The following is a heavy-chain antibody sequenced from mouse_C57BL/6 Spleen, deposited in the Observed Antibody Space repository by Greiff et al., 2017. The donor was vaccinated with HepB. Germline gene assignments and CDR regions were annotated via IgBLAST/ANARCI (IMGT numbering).Heavy chain of an antibody. CDR2: IDPSDSET. J-gene: IGHJ1*03. CDR3: ARRLYDGYSNWYFVV. Sequence: VQLQQSGAELVRPGSSVKLSCKASGYTFTSYWMHWVKQRPIQGLEWIGNIDPSDSETHYNQKFKDKATLTVDKSSSTAYMQLSSLTSEDSAVYYCARRLYDGYSNWYFVVWGTGTTVTVSS. V-gene: IGHV1-52*01. D-gene: IGHD2-3*01. CDR1: GYTFTSYW.